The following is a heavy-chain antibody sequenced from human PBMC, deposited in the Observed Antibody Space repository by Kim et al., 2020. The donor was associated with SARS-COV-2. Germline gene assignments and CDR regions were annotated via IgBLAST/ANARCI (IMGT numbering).Heavy chain of an antibody. J-gene: IGHJ2*01. D-gene: IGHD6-6*01. CDR2: IWYDGSNK. CDR1: GFTFSSYG. Sequence: GGSLRLSCAASGFTFSSYGMHWVRQAPGKGLEWVAVIWYDGSNKYYADSVKGRFTISRDNSKNTLYLQMNSLRAEDTAVYYCAREPIAARDWYFDLWGRGTLVTVSS. V-gene: IGHV3-33*01. CDR3: AREPIAARDWYFDL.